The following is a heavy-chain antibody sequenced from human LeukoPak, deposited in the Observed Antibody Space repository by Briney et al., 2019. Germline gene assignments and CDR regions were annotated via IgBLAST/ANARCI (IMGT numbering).Heavy chain of an antibody. CDR1: GFTFYDYA. CDR3: AKGTKYYYDSSGYYYGDDAFDI. V-gene: IGHV3-9*01. D-gene: IGHD3-22*01. Sequence: GGSLRLSCAASGFTFYDYAMHWVRQAPGKGLEWVSGISWNSGSIDYADSVKGRFTISRDNAKNSLYLQMNSLRAEDTALYYCAKGTKYYYDSSGYYYGDDAFDIWGQGTMVTVSS. CDR2: ISWNSGSI. J-gene: IGHJ3*02.